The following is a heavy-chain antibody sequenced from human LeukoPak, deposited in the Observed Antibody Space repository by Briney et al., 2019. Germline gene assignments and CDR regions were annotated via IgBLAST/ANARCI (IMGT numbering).Heavy chain of an antibody. Sequence: GGSLRLSCAASGFTFSSYGMHWVRQAPGKGLEWVAFIRYDGNNKYYANSVKGRFTISRENAKNSLYLQMNSLRAGDTAVYYCAREARGPDYGSGSYDYWGQGTLVTVSS. V-gene: IGHV3-30*02. CDR1: GFTFSSYG. CDR2: IRYDGNNK. CDR3: AREARGPDYGSGSYDY. D-gene: IGHD3-10*01. J-gene: IGHJ4*02.